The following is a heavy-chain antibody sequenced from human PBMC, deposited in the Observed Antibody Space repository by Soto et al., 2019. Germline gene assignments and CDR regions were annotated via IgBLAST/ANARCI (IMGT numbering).Heavy chain of an antibody. J-gene: IGHJ3*02. CDR3: ATPLYTMVRGEGDAFDI. V-gene: IGHV1-18*01. Sequence: ASVKVSCKASGYTFTSYGISWVRQAPGQGLEWMGWISAYNGNTIYAQKFQGRVTMTEDTSTDTAYMELSSLRSEDTAVYYCATPLYTMVRGEGDAFDIWGQGTMVTVSS. CDR1: GYTFTSYG. CDR2: ISAYNGNT. D-gene: IGHD3-10*01.